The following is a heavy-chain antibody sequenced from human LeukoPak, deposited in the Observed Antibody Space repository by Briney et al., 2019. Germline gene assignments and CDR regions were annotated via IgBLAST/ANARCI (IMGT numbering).Heavy chain of an antibody. J-gene: IGHJ5*02. Sequence: SETLSLTCAVYGGSFSGYYWSWIRQPPGKGLEWIGEINHSGSTNYNPSLKSRVTLSVDTSKNQFSLKLSSVTAADTAVYYCASRGISVVVPAASGRRNWFDPWGQGTLVTVSS. CDR2: INHSGST. V-gene: IGHV4-34*01. CDR3: ASRGISVVVPAASGRRNWFDP. D-gene: IGHD2-2*01. CDR1: GGSFSGYY.